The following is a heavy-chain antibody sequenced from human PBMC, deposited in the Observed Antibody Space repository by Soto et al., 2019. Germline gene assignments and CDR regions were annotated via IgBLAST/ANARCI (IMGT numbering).Heavy chain of an antibody. Sequence: PSETLSLTCTVSGGSITSYYWNWIRQPPGKGLEWIGYIYYSGSTNYNPPLKSRVSLSVDTSKNQFSLKVYSVTAADTAVYYCARDRDGYNYFDYWGQGTLVTVSS. CDR3: ARDRDGYNYFDY. V-gene: IGHV4-59*01. J-gene: IGHJ4*02. CDR1: GGSITSYY. CDR2: IYYSGST. D-gene: IGHD5-12*01.